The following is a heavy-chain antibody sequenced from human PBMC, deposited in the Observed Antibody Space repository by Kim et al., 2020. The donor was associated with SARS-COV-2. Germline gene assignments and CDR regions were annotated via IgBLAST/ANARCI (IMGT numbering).Heavy chain of an antibody. CDR1: GGSISSSISY. D-gene: IGHD4-17*01. Sequence: SETLSLTCSVSGGSISSSISYWGWIRQPPGKGLEWIGSLSYSGRTYYNPSLKSRVTISVDTSKNQFSLNLSSVTAADTDVYYCAGLYAYNCFDPWGQGTLVTVSS. J-gene: IGHJ5*02. CDR2: LSYSGRT. V-gene: IGHV4-39*01. CDR3: AGLYAYNCFDP.